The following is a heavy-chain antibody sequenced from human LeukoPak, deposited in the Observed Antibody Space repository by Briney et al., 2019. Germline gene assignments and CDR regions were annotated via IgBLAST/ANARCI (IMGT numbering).Heavy chain of an antibody. CDR3: ASGDDYGDAGAAFDI. CDR2: ISSSSSYI. V-gene: IGHV3-21*01. J-gene: IGHJ3*02. Sequence: GGSLRLSCAASGFTFSSYSMNWVRQAPGKGLEWVSSISSSSSYIYYADSVKGRSTISRDNAKNSLYLQMNSLRAEDTAVYYCASGDDYGDAGAAFDIWGQGTMVTVSS. D-gene: IGHD4-17*01. CDR1: GFTFSSYS.